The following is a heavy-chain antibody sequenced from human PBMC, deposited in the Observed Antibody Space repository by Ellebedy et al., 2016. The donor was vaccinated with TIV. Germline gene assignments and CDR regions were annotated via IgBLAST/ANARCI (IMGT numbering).Heavy chain of an antibody. J-gene: IGHJ6*03. Sequence: GGSLRLXXTASGFTFGDYAMSWFRQAPGKGLEWVGFIRSKAYGGTTEYAASVKGRFTISRDDSKSIAYLQMNSLKTEDTAVYYCTRVQSGYELPHYYYYYYMDVWGKGTTVTVSS. CDR2: IRSKAYGGTT. CDR1: GFTFGDYA. V-gene: IGHV3-49*03. CDR3: TRVQSGYELPHYYYYYYMDV. D-gene: IGHD5-12*01.